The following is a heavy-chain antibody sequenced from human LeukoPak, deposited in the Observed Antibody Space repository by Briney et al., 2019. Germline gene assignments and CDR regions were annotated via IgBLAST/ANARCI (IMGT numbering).Heavy chain of an antibody. CDR3: ARDDTGNSGHFDL. CDR2: IGSSGGST. Sequence: GGSLRLSCAASGFTFSSAAMTWVRQAPGKGLEWVSLIGSSGGSTYYADSVKGRFTISRDNSKNSLYLQMYSLRDDDTAVYYCARDDTGNSGHFDLWGRGTLVTVSS. D-gene: IGHD1-1*01. V-gene: IGHV3-23*01. J-gene: IGHJ2*01. CDR1: GFTFSSAA.